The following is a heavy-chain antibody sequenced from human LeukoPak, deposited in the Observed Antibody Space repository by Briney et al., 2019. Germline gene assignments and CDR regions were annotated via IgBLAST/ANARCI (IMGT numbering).Heavy chain of an antibody. CDR2: ISSSGSTI. CDR1: GFTFSDYY. V-gene: IGHV3-11*04. CDR3: ARDLRWDSNGWYPGY. D-gene: IGHD6-19*01. Sequence: GGSLRLSCAASGFTFSDYYMSWIRQAPGKGLEWVSYISSSGSTIYYADSVKGRFTISRDNAKNSLYLQMNSLRAEDTAVYYCARDLRWDSNGWYPGYWGQGTLVTVSS. J-gene: IGHJ4*02.